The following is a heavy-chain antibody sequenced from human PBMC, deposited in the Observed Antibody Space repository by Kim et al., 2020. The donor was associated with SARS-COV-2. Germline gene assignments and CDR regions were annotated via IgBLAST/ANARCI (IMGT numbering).Heavy chain of an antibody. Sequence: SETLSLTCTVSGGSVSSGSYYWSWIRQPPGKGLEWIGYIYYSGSTNYNPSLKSRVTISVDTSKNQFSLKLSSVTAADTAVYYCARLVWEFDYWGQGTLVTVSS. CDR3: ARLVWEFDY. V-gene: IGHV4-61*01. CDR1: GGSVSSGSYY. CDR2: IYYSGST. J-gene: IGHJ4*02. D-gene: IGHD3-16*01.